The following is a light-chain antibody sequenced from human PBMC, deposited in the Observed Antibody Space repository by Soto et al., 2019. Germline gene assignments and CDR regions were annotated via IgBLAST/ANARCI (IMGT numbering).Light chain of an antibody. CDR2: TTS. Sequence: DIQMTQSPSSVSASVGNRVTITCRASQVIDNWLAWYQQKPGKAPKVLIYTTSSLQSGVPSRFSGSRSGTDFTLTISSLQPEDFATYYCKQSKSFPLTFGGGTKVDIK. CDR1: QVIDNW. V-gene: IGKV1-12*01. J-gene: IGKJ4*01. CDR3: KQSKSFPLT.